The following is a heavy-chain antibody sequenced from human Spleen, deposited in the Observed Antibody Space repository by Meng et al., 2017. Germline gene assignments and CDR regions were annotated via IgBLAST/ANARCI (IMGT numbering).Heavy chain of an antibody. Sequence: SLKISCAASGFTVSHNYMSWVRQAPGKGLEWVSGISWNSGSIGYADSVKGRFTISRDNAKNSLYLQMNSLRAEDMALYYCAKDRMVRGVIITNAFDIWGQGTMVTVSS. J-gene: IGHJ3*02. D-gene: IGHD3-10*01. CDR2: ISWNSGSI. CDR1: GFTVSHNY. V-gene: IGHV3-9*03. CDR3: AKDRMVRGVIITNAFDI.